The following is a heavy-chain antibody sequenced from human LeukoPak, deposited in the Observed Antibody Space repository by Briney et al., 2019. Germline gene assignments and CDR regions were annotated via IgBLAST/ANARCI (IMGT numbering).Heavy chain of an antibody. CDR3: AGDKYGTDY. CDR1: GDSISSYY. V-gene: IGHV4-59*01. Sequence: SETLSLTCTVSGDSISSYYWNWLRQPPGKGLEWIGYIYYSGTTNYNPSLKSRDTISIDTSKNQFSLKLRSVTAADTAMYYCAGDKYGTDYWGQGTLVTVSS. J-gene: IGHJ4*02. CDR2: IYYSGTT. D-gene: IGHD3-10*01.